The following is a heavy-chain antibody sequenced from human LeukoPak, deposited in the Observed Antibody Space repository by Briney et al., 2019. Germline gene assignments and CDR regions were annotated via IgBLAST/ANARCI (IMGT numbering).Heavy chain of an antibody. CDR2: IYPGDSDT. CDR1: GYSFTSYW. CDR3: ARQSRDGYNYLPHAFDI. J-gene: IGHJ3*02. Sequence: GEPLKISCKGSGYSFTSYWIGWVRQMPGKGLEWMGIIYPGDSDTRYSPSFQGQVTISADKSISTAYLQWSSLKASDTAMYYCARQSRDGYNYLPHAFDIWGQGTMVTVSS. D-gene: IGHD5-24*01. V-gene: IGHV5-51*01.